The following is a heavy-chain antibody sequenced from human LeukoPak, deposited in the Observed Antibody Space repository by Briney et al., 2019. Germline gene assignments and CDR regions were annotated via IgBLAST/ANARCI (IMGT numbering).Heavy chain of an antibody. J-gene: IGHJ4*02. Sequence: PGRSLRLSCEVSGFTFTSYGMHWVHQAPGKGLEWVADIWYDGSNKYYADSVKGRFTISRDNSKNTVFLQMTSLRADDTAVYYCARAYSGYSSRGFDYWGQGTLVSVSS. CDR1: GFTFTSYG. CDR3: ARAYSGYSSRGFDY. D-gene: IGHD5-12*01. CDR2: IWYDGSNK. V-gene: IGHV3-33*01.